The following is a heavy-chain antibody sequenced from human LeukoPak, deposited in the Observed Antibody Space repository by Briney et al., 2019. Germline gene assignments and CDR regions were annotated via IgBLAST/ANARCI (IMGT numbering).Heavy chain of an antibody. V-gene: IGHV3-33*01. D-gene: IGHD4-17*01. CDR3: ARDRNYGDYEGDY. CDR1: GFTFSSYG. Sequence: GALRLSCAASGFTFSSYGMHWVRQAPGKGLEWVAVIWYDGSNKYYADSVKGRFTISRDNSKNTLYLQMNSLRAEDTAVYYCARDRNYGDYEGDYWGQGTLVTVSS. CDR2: IWYDGSNK. J-gene: IGHJ4*02.